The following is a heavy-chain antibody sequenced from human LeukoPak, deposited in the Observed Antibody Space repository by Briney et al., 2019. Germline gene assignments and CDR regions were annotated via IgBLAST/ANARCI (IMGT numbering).Heavy chain of an antibody. J-gene: IGHJ5*02. CDR3: AREGYSSGRFDP. CDR1: GGTFSSYA. Sequence: SVKVSCKASGGTFSSYAISWVRQAPGQGLEWMGGIIPIFGTANYAQKFQGRVTITADKSTSTAYMELSSLRAEDTAVYYCAREGYSSGRFDPWGQGTLVTVSS. CDR2: IIPIFGTA. V-gene: IGHV1-69*06. D-gene: IGHD6-25*01.